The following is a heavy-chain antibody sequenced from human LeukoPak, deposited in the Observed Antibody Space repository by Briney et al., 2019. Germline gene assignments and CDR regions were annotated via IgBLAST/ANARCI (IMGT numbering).Heavy chain of an antibody. CDR3: ARRSSSQPPNY. CDR1: GGSISSSNYF. D-gene: IGHD6-13*01. Sequence: SETLSLTCTVSGGSISSSNYFWGWIRQPPGTGLEWVGSMSYSGSTYYNPSLKSRVTISVDTSKNQFSLKLSSVTAADTAVYYCARRSSSQPPNYWGQGTLVTVSS. V-gene: IGHV4-39*01. CDR2: MSYSGST. J-gene: IGHJ4*02.